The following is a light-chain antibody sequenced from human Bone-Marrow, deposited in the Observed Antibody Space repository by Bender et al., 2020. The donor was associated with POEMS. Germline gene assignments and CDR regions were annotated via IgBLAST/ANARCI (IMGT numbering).Light chain of an antibody. CDR2: ADD. J-gene: IGLJ3*02. V-gene: IGLV1-44*01. CDR3: CSYAGITTLGV. Sequence: QSVLTQPPSASGTPGQRVTISCSGGSIGRNPINWYQQLPGTAPRLVIYADDRRPSGVPNRFSASKSGSSASLTISGLQAEDEADYHCCSYAGITTLGVFGGGTKVTVL. CDR1: SIGRNP.